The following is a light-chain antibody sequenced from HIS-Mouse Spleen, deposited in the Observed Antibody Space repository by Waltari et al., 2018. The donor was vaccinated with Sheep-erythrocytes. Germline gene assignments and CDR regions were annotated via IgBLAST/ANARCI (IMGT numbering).Light chain of an antibody. CDR1: QSISSY. CDR3: QQSYSTPYT. Sequence: DIQMTQSPSSLSASVGDRVTITCRASQSISSYLNWYQQKPRKAPKLLIYAASSLQSGVPARFSGSGSGTDFTLTISSLQPEDFATYYCQQSYSTPYTFGQGTKVEIK. J-gene: IGKJ2*01. V-gene: IGKV1-39*01. CDR2: AAS.